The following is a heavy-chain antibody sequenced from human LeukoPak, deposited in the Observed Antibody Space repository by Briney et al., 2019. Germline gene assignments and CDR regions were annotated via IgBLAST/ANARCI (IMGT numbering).Heavy chain of an antibody. J-gene: IGHJ4*02. CDR1: GVSFSGYY. V-gene: IGHV4-34*01. D-gene: IGHD3-9*01. CDR2: INHSGST. CDR3: ARGAHYYDILTGYPRPQYYFDY. Sequence: SETLSLTCAVYGVSFSGYYWSWIRQPPGKGLEWIGEINHSGSTNCNPSLKSRVTISVDTSKNQYSLKLSSVTAADTAVYYCARGAHYYDILTGYPRPQYYFDYWGQGTLVTVSS.